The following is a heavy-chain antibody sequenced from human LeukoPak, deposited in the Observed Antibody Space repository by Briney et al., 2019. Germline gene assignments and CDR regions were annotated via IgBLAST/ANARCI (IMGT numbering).Heavy chain of an antibody. Sequence: GASAKVSCKASGYTFTSYGISWVRQAPGQGLEWMGWISAYNGSTNYAQKLQGRVTMTTDTSTSTAYMELRSLRSDDTAVYYCATQYSSGWYMDYWGQGTLVTVSS. CDR2: ISAYNGST. J-gene: IGHJ4*02. D-gene: IGHD6-19*01. CDR3: ATQYSSGWYMDY. CDR1: GYTFTSYG. V-gene: IGHV1-18*01.